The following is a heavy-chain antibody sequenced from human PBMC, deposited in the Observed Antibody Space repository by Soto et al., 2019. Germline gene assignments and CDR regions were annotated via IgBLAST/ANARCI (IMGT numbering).Heavy chain of an antibody. CDR3: ARDQNGTYLYDSGSYPRPIIPYGMDV. V-gene: IGHV4-34*01. J-gene: IGHJ6*02. CDR2: INHSGST. D-gene: IGHD3-10*01. CDR1: GGSFSGYY. Sequence: GTQYITCAVYGGSFSGYYWSCIRQHPANRLEWIGEINHSGSTNYNPSLKSRVTISVDTSKNQFSLKLSSVTAADTAVYYCARDQNGTYLYDSGSYPRPIIPYGMDVCGQGTTVT.